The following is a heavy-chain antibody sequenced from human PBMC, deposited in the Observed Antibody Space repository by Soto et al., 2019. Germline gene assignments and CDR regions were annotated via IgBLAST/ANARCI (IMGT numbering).Heavy chain of an antibody. J-gene: IGHJ4*02. Sequence: SDTLSLTCPLSRRSIISVSYYWRCIRPPPGKGLEWIGYIYYSGSTYYNPSLKSRVTISVDTSKNLFSLKLSSVTAADTAVYYCARDDSSGYSEYWGQGTLVTVSS. CDR1: RRSIISVSYY. V-gene: IGHV4-30-4*02. CDR3: ARDDSSGYSEY. CDR2: IYYSGST. D-gene: IGHD3-22*01.